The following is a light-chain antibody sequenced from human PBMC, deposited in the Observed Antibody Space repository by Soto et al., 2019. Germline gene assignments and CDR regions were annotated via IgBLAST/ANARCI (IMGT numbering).Light chain of an antibody. CDR3: QQRRNWPPYT. CDR2: DAS. Sequence: EIVLTQSPATLSLSPGERATLSCRASQSVSSYLAWYQQKPGLAPRLLIYDASNRATGIPARFSGSGSGTDFPLTISSLEPEDFAVYYCQQRRNWPPYTFGQGTKLEIK. V-gene: IGKV3-11*01. CDR1: QSVSSY. J-gene: IGKJ2*01.